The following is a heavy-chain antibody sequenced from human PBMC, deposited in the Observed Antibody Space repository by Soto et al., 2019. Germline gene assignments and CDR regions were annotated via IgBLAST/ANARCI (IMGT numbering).Heavy chain of an antibody. CDR2: IYYSGDT. CDR1: GGSLSSTNW. V-gene: IGHV4-4*02. J-gene: IGHJ4*02. CDR3: ATGPSGSQGFDY. Sequence: SDTLSLTCEVCGGSLSSTNWWPWVRQPPGKGLEWIGDIYYSGDTNYSPSLQSRVTILLDKSKGQLSLKLTSVTAADTAIYYCATGPSGSQGFDYWGQGILVNVSS. D-gene: IGHD1-26*01.